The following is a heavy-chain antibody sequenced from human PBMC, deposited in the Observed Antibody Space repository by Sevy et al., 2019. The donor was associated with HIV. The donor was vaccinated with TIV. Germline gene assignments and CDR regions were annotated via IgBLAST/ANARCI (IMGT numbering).Heavy chain of an antibody. CDR3: AKGKQQLGHFDY. V-gene: IGHV3-43D*03. D-gene: IGHD6-13*01. J-gene: IGHJ4*02. CDR1: GFTFDDYA. CDR2: ISWDGGST. Sequence: GSLRLSCAASGFTFDDYAMHWVRQAPGKGLEWVSLISWDGGSTYYADSVKGRFTISRDNSKNSLYLQMNSLRAEDTALYYCAKGKQQLGHFDYWGQGTLVTVSS.